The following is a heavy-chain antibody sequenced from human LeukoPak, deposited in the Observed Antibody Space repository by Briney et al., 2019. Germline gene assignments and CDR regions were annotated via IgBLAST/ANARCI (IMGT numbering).Heavy chain of an antibody. J-gene: IGHJ4*02. Sequence: GGSLRLSCAASGFTVSSNYMSWVRQAPGKGLEWVANINEDGSNKWHLGSVKGRFTVSRDNARNSLYLQMNSLRVEDTAVYYCTRVIVAVPGYFDYFDFWGQGVLVTVSS. CDR1: GFTVSSNY. D-gene: IGHD6-19*01. CDR2: INEDGSNK. CDR3: TRVIVAVPGYFDYFDF. V-gene: IGHV3-7*01.